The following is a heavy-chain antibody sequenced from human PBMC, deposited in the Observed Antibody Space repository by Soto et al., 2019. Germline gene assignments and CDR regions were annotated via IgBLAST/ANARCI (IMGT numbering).Heavy chain of an antibody. D-gene: IGHD2-2*01. CDR3: ARDRAKNKNYCSSTSCYFYYYYYGMDV. Sequence: GGSLRLSCAASGFTFSSYAMHWVRHAPGKGLEWVAVISYDGSNKYYADSVKGRFTISRDNSKNTLYLQMNSLRAEDTAVYYCARDRAKNKNYCSSTSCYFYYYYYGMDVWGQGTTVTVSS. J-gene: IGHJ6*02. V-gene: IGHV3-30-3*01. CDR2: ISYDGSNK. CDR1: GFTFSSYA.